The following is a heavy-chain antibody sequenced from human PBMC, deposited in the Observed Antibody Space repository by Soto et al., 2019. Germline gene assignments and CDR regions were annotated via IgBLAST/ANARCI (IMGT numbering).Heavy chain of an antibody. J-gene: IGHJ4*02. V-gene: IGHV1-18*01. CDR1: GYTFTSYG. Sequence: QVQLVQSAAEVKKPGASVKVSCKASGYTFTSYGISWVRQAPGQGLEWMGWISGYSGNTNYVQKLRGRVTMTTDTXTSTAYMELRSLRSDDTAVYYCARDPPNWNDGFDYWGQGTLVTVSS. CDR3: ARDPPNWNDGFDY. CDR2: ISGYSGNT. D-gene: IGHD1-20*01.